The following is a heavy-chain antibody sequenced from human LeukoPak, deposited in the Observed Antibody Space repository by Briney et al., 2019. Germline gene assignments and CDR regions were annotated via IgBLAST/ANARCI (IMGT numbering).Heavy chain of an antibody. CDR3: ARGDGSWQIRYYYYYMDV. J-gene: IGHJ6*03. CDR2: ISYDGSNK. Sequence: GGSLRLSCAASGFTFTSYSMNWVRQAPGKGLEWVAVISYDGSNKYYADSVKGRFTISRDNSKNTLYLQMNSLRAEDTAVYYCARGDGSWQIRYYYYYMDVWGKGTTVTVSS. CDR1: GFTFTSYS. D-gene: IGHD6-13*01. V-gene: IGHV3-30*03.